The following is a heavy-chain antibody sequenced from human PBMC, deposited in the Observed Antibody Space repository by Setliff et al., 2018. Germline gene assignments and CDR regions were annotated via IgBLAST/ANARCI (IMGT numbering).Heavy chain of an antibody. D-gene: IGHD2-2*01. V-gene: IGHV5-51*01. J-gene: IGHJ3*02. CDR1: GYSFTSYW. Sequence: GESLKISCKGSGYSFTSYWIGWVRQMSGKGLEWMGIIYPGDSDTRYSPSFQGQVTISADKSINTAYLQWSSLKASDTAIYYCTRHEDRNKCTSSSCYRENDAFDIWGQGAMVTVSS. CDR2: IYPGDSDT. CDR3: TRHEDRNKCTSSSCYRENDAFDI.